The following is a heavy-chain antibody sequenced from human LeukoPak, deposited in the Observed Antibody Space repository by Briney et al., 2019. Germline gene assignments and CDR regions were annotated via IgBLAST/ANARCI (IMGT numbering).Heavy chain of an antibody. CDR3: ARTSQKTSPV. CDR2: TYYRSSWNN. J-gene: IGHJ4*02. V-gene: IGHV6-1*01. D-gene: IGHD2-2*01. CDR1: GDSVFSSIAA. Sequence: SQTLSLTCVISGDSVFSSIAAWNWVRQSPSRGLEWLGRTYYRSSWNNDYAVSVKSRITIIPDTSKNQFSLQLNSVTPEDTAVYYCARTSQKTSPVWGQGTLVTVSS.